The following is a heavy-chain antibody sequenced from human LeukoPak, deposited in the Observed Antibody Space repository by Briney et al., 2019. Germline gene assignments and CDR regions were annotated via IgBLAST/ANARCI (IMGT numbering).Heavy chain of an antibody. CDR2: IYYTET. Sequence: PSETLSLTCTVSGGSVSNYYWSWIRQSPGKGLGWIGYIYYTETSYNPSLKSRVTISADTSKNQFSLKLYSVTAADTAVYYCATRKLGNDYWGQGTLVTVFS. CDR1: GGSVSNYY. D-gene: IGHD7-27*01. V-gene: IGHV4-59*02. CDR3: ATRKLGNDY. J-gene: IGHJ4*02.